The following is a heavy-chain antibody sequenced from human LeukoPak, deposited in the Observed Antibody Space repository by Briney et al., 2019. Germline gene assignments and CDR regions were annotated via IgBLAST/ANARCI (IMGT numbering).Heavy chain of an antibody. CDR2: MNPNSGNT. V-gene: IGHV1-8*01. CDR3: ARGLEQQLSDAFDI. Sequence: ASVKVSCKASGYTFTSYDINWVRQATGQGLEWMGWMNPNSGNTGYAQKFQGRVTMTWDTSISTAYMELSSLRSEDTAVYYCARGLEQQLSDAFDIWGQGTMVTVSS. CDR1: GYTFTSYD. J-gene: IGHJ3*02. D-gene: IGHD6-13*01.